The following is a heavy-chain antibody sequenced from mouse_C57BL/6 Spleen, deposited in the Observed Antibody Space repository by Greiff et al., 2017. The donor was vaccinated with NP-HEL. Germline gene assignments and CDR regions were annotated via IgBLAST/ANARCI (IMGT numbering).Heavy chain of an antibody. CDR2: IDPSDSYT. Sequence: QVQLQQPGAELVKPGASVKLSCKASGYTFTSYWMQWVKQRPGQGLEWIGEIDPSDSYTNYNQKFKGKATLTVDTSTSTAYMQLSSLTSEDSAVYYCARSEPRPFDYWGQGTTLTVSS. CDR3: ARSEPRPFDY. CDR1: GYTFTSYW. V-gene: IGHV1-50*01. J-gene: IGHJ2*01.